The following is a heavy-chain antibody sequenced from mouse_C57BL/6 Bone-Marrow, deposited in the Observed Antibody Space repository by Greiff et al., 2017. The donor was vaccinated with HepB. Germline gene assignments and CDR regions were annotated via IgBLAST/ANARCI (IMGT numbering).Heavy chain of an antibody. V-gene: IGHV3-5*01. D-gene: IGHD1-1*01. CDR2: IYYSGTI. CDR3: ARDRDYYGSSWYFDV. CDR1: GISITTGNYR. Sequence: EVKLVESGPGLVKPSQTVFLTCTVTGISITTGNYRWSWIRQFPGNKLEWIGYIYYSGTITYNPSLTSRTTITRDTPKNQFFLEMNSLTAEDTATYYCARDRDYYGSSWYFDVWGTGTTVTVSS. J-gene: IGHJ1*03.